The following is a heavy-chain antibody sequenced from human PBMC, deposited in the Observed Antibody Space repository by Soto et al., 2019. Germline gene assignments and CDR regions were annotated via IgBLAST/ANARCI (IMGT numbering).Heavy chain of an antibody. J-gene: IGHJ6*03. CDR2: IYSGGST. Sequence: GGSLRLSCAASGFTVSSNYMSWVRQAPGKGLEWVSVIYSGGSTYYADSVKGRFTISRDNSKNTLYLQMNSLRAEDTAVYYCAREVYCSGGSCYYYYYMDVWGKGTTVTVSS. CDR1: GFTVSSNY. V-gene: IGHV3-66*01. CDR3: AREVYCSGGSCYYYYYMDV. D-gene: IGHD2-15*01.